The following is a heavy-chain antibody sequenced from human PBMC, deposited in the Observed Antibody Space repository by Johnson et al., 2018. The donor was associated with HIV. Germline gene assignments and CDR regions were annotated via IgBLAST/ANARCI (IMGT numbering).Heavy chain of an antibody. CDR2: ISYDGNNK. CDR1: GFTFSSYA. Sequence: QVQLVESGGGVVQPGRSLRLSCAASGFTFSSYAMNWVRQAPGKGLEWVAVISYDGNNKYSADSVKGRFTISRDNSKNTLFLQMNSLRAEDTAVYYCAKASDGTWQHAFDIWGQGTMVTVSS. D-gene: IGHD2-21*02. CDR3: AKASDGTWQHAFDI. V-gene: IGHV3-30-3*01. J-gene: IGHJ3*02.